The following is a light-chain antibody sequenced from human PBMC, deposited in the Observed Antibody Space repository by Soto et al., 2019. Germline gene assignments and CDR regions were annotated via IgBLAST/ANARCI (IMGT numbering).Light chain of an antibody. CDR3: QQYGRSPRT. CDR1: QSVPV. J-gene: IGKJ5*01. V-gene: IGKV3-20*01. Sequence: EMVRTQSPGTLSLSPGERATLSCRASQSVPVGWYQQKPGQAHRLLIVGASHRATGIPDMFSGSGSGTDFTLTISNLEPEDFDVYYCQQYGRSPRTFGQGTRVEI. CDR2: GAS.